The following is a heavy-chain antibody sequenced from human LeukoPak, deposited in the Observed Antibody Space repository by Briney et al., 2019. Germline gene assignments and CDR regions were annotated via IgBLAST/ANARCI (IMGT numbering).Heavy chain of an antibody. Sequence: PGGSLRLSCAASGFTFSSYWMSWVRQAPGKGLEWVANIKQDGSEKYDVDSVKGRFTISRDDSKNTLYLQMNSLKTDDTAVYYCTTDKNYYDSSFPFDYWGQGTLVTVSS. J-gene: IGHJ4*02. CDR1: GFTFSSYW. CDR2: IKQDGSEK. CDR3: TTDKNYYDSSFPFDY. V-gene: IGHV3-7*03. D-gene: IGHD3-22*01.